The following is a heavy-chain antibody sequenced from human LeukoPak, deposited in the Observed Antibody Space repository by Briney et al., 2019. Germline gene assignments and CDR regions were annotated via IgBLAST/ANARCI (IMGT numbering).Heavy chain of an antibody. D-gene: IGHD5-24*01. Sequence: PSETLSLTCAVYGGSLSGFYWSWIRQSPGKGLEWIGEINQSGSTNYNPSLKSRVTISVDTSKNQFSLKLSSVTAADTAVYYCARHGYIEGNWFDPWGQGTLVTVSS. V-gene: IGHV4-34*01. CDR1: GGSLSGFY. CDR2: INQSGST. J-gene: IGHJ5*02. CDR3: ARHGYIEGNWFDP.